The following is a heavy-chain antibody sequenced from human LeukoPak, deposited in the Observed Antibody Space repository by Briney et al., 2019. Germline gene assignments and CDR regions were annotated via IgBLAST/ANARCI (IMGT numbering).Heavy chain of an antibody. J-gene: IGHJ3*02. Sequence: ASVKVSCKASGYTFTSYGISWVRQAPGQGLEWMGWISAYNGNTNYAQKLQGRVTMTTDTSTSTAYMELRSLRSDDTAVYYCATVGYFDWLRGLGTFDIWGQGTMVTVSS. CDR1: GYTFTSYG. D-gene: IGHD3-9*01. CDR2: ISAYNGNT. V-gene: IGHV1-18*01. CDR3: ATVGYFDWLRGLGTFDI.